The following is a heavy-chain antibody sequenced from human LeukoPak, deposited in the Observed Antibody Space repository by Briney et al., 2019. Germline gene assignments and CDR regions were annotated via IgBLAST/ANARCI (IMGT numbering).Heavy chain of an antibody. Sequence: PGGSLRLSCAASGFTFSSYAMSWVRQAPGKGLEWVSRIIGSVGSTYYADSVKGQFTISRDNSKNTLYLQMNSLRDEDTAIYYCARGRTQYCSSTSCYTGDYWGQGTLVTVSS. D-gene: IGHD2-2*02. CDR2: IIGSVGST. V-gene: IGHV3-23*01. J-gene: IGHJ4*02. CDR1: GFTFSSYA. CDR3: ARGRTQYCSSTSCYTGDY.